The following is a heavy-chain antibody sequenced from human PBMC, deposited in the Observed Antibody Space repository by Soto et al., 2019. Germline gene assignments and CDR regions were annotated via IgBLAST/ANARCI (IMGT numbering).Heavy chain of an antibody. V-gene: IGHV4-31*03. J-gene: IGHJ4*02. D-gene: IGHD5-18*01. CDR2: IYYSGST. CDR1: GGSISSGGYY. Sequence: QVQLQESGPGLVKPSQTLSLTCTVSGGSISSGGYYWSWIRQHPGKGLEWIGYIYYSGSTYYNPSLKSRVTNSVDTSKNQFSRKLSSVTAADTAVYYCARSGYSYGPNPLLYWGQGTLVTVSS. CDR3: ARSGYSYGPNPLLY.